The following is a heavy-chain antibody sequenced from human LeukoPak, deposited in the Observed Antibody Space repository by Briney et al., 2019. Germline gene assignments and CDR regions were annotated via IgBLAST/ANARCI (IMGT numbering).Heavy chain of an antibody. J-gene: IGHJ4*02. CDR3: ARDYYDSSGYYYAL. CDR2: IYTSGST. D-gene: IGHD3-22*01. CDR1: GGSISTYY. V-gene: IGHV4-4*07. Sequence: SETLSLTCTVSGGSISTYYWSWIRQPAGKGLEWIGRIYTSGSTNYNPSLKSRVTISVDTSKNQFSLKLSSVTAADTAVYYCARDYYDSSGYYYALWGQGTLVTVSS.